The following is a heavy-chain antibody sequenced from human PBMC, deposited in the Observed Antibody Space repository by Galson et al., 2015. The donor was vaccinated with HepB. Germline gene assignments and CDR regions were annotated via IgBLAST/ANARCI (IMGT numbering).Heavy chain of an antibody. Sequence: SLRLSCAASGFTFSSYAMSWVRQAPGKGLEWVSAISGSGGSTYYADSVKGRFTISRDNSKNTLYLQMNSLRAEDTAVYYCAKFRDVLEWLYEDAFDIWGQGTMVTVSS. J-gene: IGHJ3*02. CDR1: GFTFSSYA. V-gene: IGHV3-23*01. CDR3: AKFRDVLEWLYEDAFDI. CDR2: ISGSGGST. D-gene: IGHD3-3*01.